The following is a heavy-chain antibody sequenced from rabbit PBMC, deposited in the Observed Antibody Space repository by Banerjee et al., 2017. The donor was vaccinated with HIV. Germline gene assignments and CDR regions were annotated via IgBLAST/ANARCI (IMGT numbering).Heavy chain of an antibody. CDR1: GFSLSSSYY. J-gene: IGHJ4*01. V-gene: IGHV1S40*01. Sequence: QSLEESGGDLVKPGASLTLTCTASGFSLSSSYYMCWVRQAPEKVPEWIACIYSGGSSSTYYASWAKGRFTISKTSSTTVTLQMTSLTAADTATYFCVRGNNNNGDGFNLWGPGTLVTVS. CDR2: IYSGGSSST. D-gene: IGHD2-1*01. CDR3: VRGNNNNGDGFNL.